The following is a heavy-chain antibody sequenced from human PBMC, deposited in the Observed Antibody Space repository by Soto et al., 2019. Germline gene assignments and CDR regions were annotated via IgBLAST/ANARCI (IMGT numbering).Heavy chain of an antibody. V-gene: IGHV1-3*01. CDR2: INAGNGNT. Sequence: QVQLVQSGAEVKKPGASVKVACKASGYTFTSYAMHWVRQAPGQRLEWMGWINAGNGNTKYSQKFQGRVTITRDTSVSTAYMELSSLRSEDTAVYYCARGVGRGISDYWGQGTLVPVSS. D-gene: IGHD1-20*01. CDR1: GYTFTSYA. CDR3: ARGVGRGISDY. J-gene: IGHJ4*02.